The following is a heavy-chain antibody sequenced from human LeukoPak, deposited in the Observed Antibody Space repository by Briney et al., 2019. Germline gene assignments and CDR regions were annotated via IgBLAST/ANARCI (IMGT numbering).Heavy chain of an antibody. CDR3: ASTHLGYCSSVSCQNDY. CDR1: GGSISSGGYS. D-gene: IGHD2-15*01. V-gene: IGHV4-30-2*01. J-gene: IGHJ4*02. Sequence: SETLSLTCAVSGGSISSGGYSWSWIRQPPGKGLEWIGYIYHSGSTYYNPSLKSRVTISVDRSKNQFSLKLSSVTAEDTAVYYCASTHLGYCSSVSCQNDYWGQGTLVTVSS. CDR2: IYHSGST.